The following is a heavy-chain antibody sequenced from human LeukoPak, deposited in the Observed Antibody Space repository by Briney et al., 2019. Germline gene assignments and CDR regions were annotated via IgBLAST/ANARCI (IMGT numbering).Heavy chain of an antibody. Sequence: GGALRLSCAASGFTFSSYAMSWVRQAPGKGLEWVSAISCSGGSTYYADSVKGRFTISRDNSKNTLYLQMNSLTAADTAVYYCAKVSRFGELLFRYFDYWGQATLVTVSS. D-gene: IGHD3-10*01. V-gene: IGHV3-23*01. CDR3: AKVSRFGELLFRYFDY. J-gene: IGHJ4*02. CDR2: ISCSGGST. CDR1: GFTFSSYA.